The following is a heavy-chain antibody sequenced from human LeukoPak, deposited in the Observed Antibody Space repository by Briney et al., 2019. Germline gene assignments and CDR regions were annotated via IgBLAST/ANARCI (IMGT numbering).Heavy chain of an antibody. CDR1: GFTFSSYW. V-gene: IGHV3-74*01. CDR3: ARGGGYYYDSSGLPGGY. J-gene: IGHJ4*02. Sequence: GGSLRLSCAAPGFTFSSYWMHWVRQAPGKGLVWVSRINSDGSSTSYADSVKGRFTISRDNAKNTLYLQMNSLRAEDTAVYYCARGGGYYYDSSGLPGGYWGQGTLVTVSS. D-gene: IGHD3-22*01. CDR2: INSDGSST.